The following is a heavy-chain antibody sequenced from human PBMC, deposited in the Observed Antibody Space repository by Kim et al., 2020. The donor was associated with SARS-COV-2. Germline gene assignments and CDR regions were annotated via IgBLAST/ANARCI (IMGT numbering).Heavy chain of an antibody. D-gene: IGHD5-12*01. CDR2: IKSKTDGGKT. CDR3: TTELGKTQKGVEGYVVD. Sequence: GGSLRLSCAASGFTFSNAWMSWVRQAPGKGLEWVGRIKSKTDGGKTDYAAPVKGRFTISRDDSKNTLDLQMNSLKTEDTAVYYCTTELGKTQKGVEGYVVDWGQGTLVTVSS. CDR1: GFTFSNAW. V-gene: IGHV3-15*01. J-gene: IGHJ4*02.